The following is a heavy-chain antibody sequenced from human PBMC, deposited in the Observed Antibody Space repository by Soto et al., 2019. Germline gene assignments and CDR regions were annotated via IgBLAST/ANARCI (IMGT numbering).Heavy chain of an antibody. V-gene: IGHV3-23*01. Sequence: EVQLLESGGGLVQPGGSLRLSCAASGLRVSSFAMTWVRQAPGKGLEWISSVNGDGTATYYANSVKGRFTISRDTSKNTLYLQMDSLRAEDTAVYYCAKITRSWGQGTPVTVSS. CDR3: AKITRS. CDR2: VNGDGTAT. J-gene: IGHJ4*02. CDR1: GLRVSSFA. D-gene: IGHD3-16*01.